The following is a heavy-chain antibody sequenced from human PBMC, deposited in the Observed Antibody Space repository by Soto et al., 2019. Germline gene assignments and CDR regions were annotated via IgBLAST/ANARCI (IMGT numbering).Heavy chain of an antibody. CDR2: IKHDGSET. Sequence: GESLKISCAASGFTFDTFWMSWVRQSPGKGLEWVANIKHDGSETYYADSVKGRFTISRDNAKNSLFLQMNTLRTEDTAVYYCARDFATHCSGSTCYPYAYWGQGALVTVSS. CDR3: ARDFATHCSGSTCYPYAY. J-gene: IGHJ4*02. V-gene: IGHV3-7*03. CDR1: GFTFDTFW. D-gene: IGHD2-15*01.